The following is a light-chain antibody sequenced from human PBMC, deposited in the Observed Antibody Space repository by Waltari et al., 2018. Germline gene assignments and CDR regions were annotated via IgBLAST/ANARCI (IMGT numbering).Light chain of an antibody. Sequence: QSALTQPASMSGSPGQSITISCTGTSSDVGGYNYVSWYQQHPGKAPKLIIYEVNNRPSGVSSHFSGSKSANTASLTISGLQPEDEADYYCSSYTSSSTSLIFGGGTKLTVL. CDR3: SSYTSSSTSLI. J-gene: IGLJ2*01. CDR1: SSDVGGYNY. CDR2: EVN. V-gene: IGLV2-14*01.